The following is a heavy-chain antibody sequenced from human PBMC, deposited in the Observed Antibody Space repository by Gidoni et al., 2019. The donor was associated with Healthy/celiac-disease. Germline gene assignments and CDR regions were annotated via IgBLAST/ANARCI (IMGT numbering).Heavy chain of an antibody. J-gene: IGHJ6*02. D-gene: IGHD3-10*01. CDR3: ASDPYGITMVRGNYYYYGMDV. V-gene: IGHV1-69*01. CDR1: GGTFSSYA. CDR2: IIPIFGTA. Sequence: QVQLVQSGAEVMKPGSSVKGSCKASGGTFSSYAISWVRQAPGQGLEWMGGIIPIFGTANYAQKFQGRVTITADESTSTAYMELSSLRSEDTAVYYCASDPYGITMVRGNYYYYGMDVWGQGTTVTVSS.